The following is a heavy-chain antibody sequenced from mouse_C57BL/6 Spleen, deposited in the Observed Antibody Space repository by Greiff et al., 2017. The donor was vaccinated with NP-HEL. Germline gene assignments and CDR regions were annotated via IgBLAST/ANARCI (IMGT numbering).Heavy chain of an antibody. CDR2: IYPGSGST. CDR1: GYTFTSYW. V-gene: IGHV1-55*01. CDR3: AIYYGNFYYAMDY. Sequence: VQLQQPGAELVKPGASVKMSCKASGYTFTSYWITWVKQRPGQGLEWIGDIYPGSGSTNYNEKFKSKATLTVDTSSSTAYMQLSSLTSEDSAVYYCAIYYGNFYYAMDYWGQGTSVTVSS. J-gene: IGHJ4*01. D-gene: IGHD2-1*01.